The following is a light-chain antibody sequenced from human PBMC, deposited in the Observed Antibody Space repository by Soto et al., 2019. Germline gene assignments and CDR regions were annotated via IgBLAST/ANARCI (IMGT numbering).Light chain of an antibody. J-gene: IGKJ4*01. CDR2: DAS. CDR3: QQYEDLPLT. V-gene: IGKV1-33*01. Sequence: DIQMTQSPSSLSASVGDRVTITGQASQDISKFLNWYQLKPGKAPRLLIFDASSVETGVPSRFSGSGSGTHFTFTIDSLQAVDLATYYCQQYEDLPLTFGGGTTVEI. CDR1: QDISKF.